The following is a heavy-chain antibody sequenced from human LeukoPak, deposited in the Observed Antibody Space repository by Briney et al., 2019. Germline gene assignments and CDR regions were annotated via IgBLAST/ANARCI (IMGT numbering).Heavy chain of an antibody. V-gene: IGHV1-2*02. Sequence: GASVKVSCKASGYTFTGYYMHWVRQAPGQGLEWMGWINPNSGGTNYAQKFQGRVTMTRDTSISTAYMELSRLRSDDTAVYYCARSGTVVTAISMIKYWGLGTLVTVSS. CDR3: ARSGTVVTAISMIKY. D-gene: IGHD2-21*02. CDR2: INPNSGGT. J-gene: IGHJ4*02. CDR1: GYTFTGYY.